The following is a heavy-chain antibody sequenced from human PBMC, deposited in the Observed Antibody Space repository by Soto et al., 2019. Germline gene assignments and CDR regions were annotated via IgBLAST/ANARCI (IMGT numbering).Heavy chain of an antibody. Sequence: PSETLSLTCAVYGGSFSGYYWSWIRQPPGKGLEWIGEINHSGSTNYNPSLKSRVTISVDTSKNQFSLKLSSVTAADTAVYYCARLSSPKVRYFDWLLLPSWYYYGMDVWGQGTKVTVSS. CDR2: INHSGST. D-gene: IGHD3-9*01. CDR1: GGSFSGYY. V-gene: IGHV4-34*01. J-gene: IGHJ6*02. CDR3: ARLSSPKVRYFDWLLLPSWYYYGMDV.